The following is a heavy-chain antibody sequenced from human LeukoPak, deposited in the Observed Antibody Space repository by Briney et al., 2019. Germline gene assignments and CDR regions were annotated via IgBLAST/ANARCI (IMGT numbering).Heavy chain of an antibody. CDR1: GYTFTSYG. CDR2: ISAYNGNT. CDR3: AREFRVLSVAGTVRYFDY. Sequence: ASVKVPCKASGYTFTSYGISWVRQAPGQGLEWMGWISAYNGNTNYAQKLQGRVTMTTDTSTSTAYMELRSLRSDDTAVYYCAREFRVLSVAGTVRYFDYWGQGTLVTVSS. J-gene: IGHJ4*02. D-gene: IGHD6-19*01. V-gene: IGHV1-18*04.